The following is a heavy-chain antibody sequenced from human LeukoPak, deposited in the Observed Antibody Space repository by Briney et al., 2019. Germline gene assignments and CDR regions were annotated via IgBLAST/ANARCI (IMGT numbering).Heavy chain of an antibody. CDR1: GDTFSNYA. J-gene: IGHJ4*02. CDR2: IIPIFGTA. V-gene: IGHV1-69*06. CDR3: AISEGYCSGGSCYLQFDY. D-gene: IGHD2-15*01. Sequence: VASVKVSCKASGDTFSNYAISWVRQAPGQGLEWMGGIIPIFGTANYAQKFQGRVTITADKSTSTAYMELSSLRSEDTAVYYCAISEGYCSGGSCYLQFDYWDQGTLVTVSS.